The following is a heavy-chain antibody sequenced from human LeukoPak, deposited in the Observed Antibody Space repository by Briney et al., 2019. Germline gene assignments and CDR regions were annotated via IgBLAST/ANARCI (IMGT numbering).Heavy chain of an antibody. J-gene: IGHJ4*02. D-gene: IGHD3-22*01. CDR1: GGSISSYY. CDR3: ARHPNYYDSSGSEPYYFDY. CDR2: IYTSGST. V-gene: IGHV4-4*09. Sequence: SETLSLTCIVSGGSISSYYWSWIRQPPGKGLEWIGYIYTSGSTNYNPSLKSRVTISVDTSKNQFSLKLSSVTAADTAVYYCARHPNYYDSSGSEPYYFDYWGQGTLVTVSS.